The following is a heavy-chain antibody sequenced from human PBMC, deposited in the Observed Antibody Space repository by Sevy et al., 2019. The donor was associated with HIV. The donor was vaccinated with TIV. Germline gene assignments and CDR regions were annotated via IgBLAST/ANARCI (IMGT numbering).Heavy chain of an antibody. Sequence: SETLSLTCTVSGGSISSYYWSWIRQPAGKGLEWIGRIYTSGSTNYNPSLKSRVTMSVETSKNQFSLKLSSVTAADTAVYYCARDQPLYRDSSGYLNYWGQGTLVTVSS. CDR1: GGSISSYY. V-gene: IGHV4-4*07. J-gene: IGHJ4*02. D-gene: IGHD3-22*01. CDR3: ARDQPLYRDSSGYLNY. CDR2: IYTSGST.